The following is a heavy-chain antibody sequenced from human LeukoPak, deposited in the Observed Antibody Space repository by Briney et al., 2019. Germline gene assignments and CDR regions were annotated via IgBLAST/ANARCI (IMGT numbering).Heavy chain of an antibody. J-gene: IGHJ4*02. CDR2: IYHSGST. CDR1: GGSISSSSYY. V-gene: IGHV4-39*07. CDR3: ACLRGYDSSGYSEPQGN. D-gene: IGHD3-22*01. Sequence: PSETLSLTCTVSGGSISSSSYYWGWIRQPPGKGLEWIGEIYHSGSTNYNPSLKSRVTISVDKSKNQFSLKLSSVTAADTAVYYCACLRGYDSSGYSEPQGNWGQGTLVTVSS.